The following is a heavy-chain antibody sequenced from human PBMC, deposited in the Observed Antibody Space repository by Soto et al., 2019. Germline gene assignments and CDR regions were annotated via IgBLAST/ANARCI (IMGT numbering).Heavy chain of an antibody. V-gene: IGHV3-23*01. D-gene: IGHD3-3*01. CDR3: AKRGVTIFGGVNYSSYSTDV. Sequence: GGSLRLSSAASGFTFSSYAMSWVRQAPGKGLEWVSAISGSGGSTYYADSVKGRFTISRDNSKNTLYLQMNSLRAEDTAVYYCAKRGVTIFGGVNYSSYSTDVRGEGTTGTVSS. CDR2: ISGSGGST. J-gene: IGHJ6*04. CDR1: GFTFSSYA.